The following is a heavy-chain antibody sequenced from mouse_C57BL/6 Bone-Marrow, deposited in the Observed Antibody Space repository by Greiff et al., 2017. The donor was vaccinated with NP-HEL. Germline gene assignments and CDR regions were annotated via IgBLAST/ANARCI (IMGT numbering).Heavy chain of an antibody. Sequence: QVQLQQPGAELVRPGSSVKLSCKASGYTFTSYWMHWVKQRPIQGLEWIGNIDPSDSETHYNQKFKDKATLTVDKSSSTAYMQLSSLTSEDSAVYYCARRRYSNYFDYWGQGTTLTVSS. V-gene: IGHV1-52*01. CDR1: GYTFTSYW. CDR3: ARRRYSNYFDY. CDR2: IDPSDSET. D-gene: IGHD2-5*01. J-gene: IGHJ2*01.